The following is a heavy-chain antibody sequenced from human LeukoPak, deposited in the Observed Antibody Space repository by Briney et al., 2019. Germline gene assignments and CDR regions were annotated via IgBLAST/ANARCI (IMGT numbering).Heavy chain of an antibody. D-gene: IGHD2-2*01. J-gene: IGHJ4*02. Sequence: ESLKISCTGSGYRFTSYWIGWVRQKPGKGLEWMGIIYPGDSDTRYSPSFQGQVTISADKSISTAYLQWSSLKASDTAMYYCARASGYCSSTSCYRYLDYWGQGTLVTVSA. CDR1: GYRFTSYW. V-gene: IGHV5-51*01. CDR3: ARASGYCSSTSCYRYLDY. CDR2: IYPGDSDT.